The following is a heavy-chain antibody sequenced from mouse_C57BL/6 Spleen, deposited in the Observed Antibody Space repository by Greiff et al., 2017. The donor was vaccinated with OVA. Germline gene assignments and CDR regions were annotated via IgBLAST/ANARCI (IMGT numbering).Heavy chain of an antibody. V-gene: IGHV7-3*01. Sequence: EVKLVESGGGLVQPGGSLSLSCAASGFTFTDYYMSWVRQPPGKALEWLGFIRNKANGYTTEYSASVKGRFTISRDNSQSILYLQMNALRAEDSATYYCASQTTGSLFDYWGQGTTLTVSS. D-gene: IGHD2-1*01. CDR2: IRNKANGYTT. J-gene: IGHJ2*01. CDR3: ASQTTGSLFDY. CDR1: GFTFTDYY.